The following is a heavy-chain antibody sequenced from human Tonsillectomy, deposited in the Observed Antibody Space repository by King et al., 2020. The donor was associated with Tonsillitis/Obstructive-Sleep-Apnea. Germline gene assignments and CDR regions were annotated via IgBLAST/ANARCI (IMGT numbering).Heavy chain of an antibody. V-gene: IGHV3-9*01. J-gene: IGHJ4*02. CDR1: GFTFDDYA. Sequence: VQLVESGGGLVQPGRSLRLSCAASGFTFDDYAMHWVRQASGKGLEWVSGISWNSGSIGYADSVKGRFTISRDNAKNSLYLQMNSLRAEDTALYYCAKDIGYCSSTSCYTDGAFDYWGQGTLVTVSS. CDR3: AKDIGYCSSTSCYTDGAFDY. D-gene: IGHD2-2*02. CDR2: ISWNSGSI.